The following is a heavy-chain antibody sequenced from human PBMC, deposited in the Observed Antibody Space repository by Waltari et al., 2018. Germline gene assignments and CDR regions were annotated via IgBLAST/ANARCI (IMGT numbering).Heavy chain of an antibody. Sequence: QVQLVQSGAEVKKPGASVKISCKTSEYTFTSSYIHWVRQAPGQGLEWMGIINPSGGSTIYAQKFQGRVTMTRDTSTSTVYMELSSLRSDDTAVYYCALDTGALWMDVWGQG. CDR3: ALDTGALWMDV. CDR1: EYTFTSSY. CDR2: INPSGGST. J-gene: IGHJ6*02. D-gene: IGHD2-21*01. V-gene: IGHV1-46*01.